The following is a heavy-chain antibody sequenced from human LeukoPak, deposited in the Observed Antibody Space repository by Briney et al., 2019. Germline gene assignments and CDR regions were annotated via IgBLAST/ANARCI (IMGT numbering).Heavy chain of an antibody. CDR2: IYYSGST. V-gene: IGHV4-59*01. J-gene: IGHJ4*02. D-gene: IGHD5-24*01. Sequence: SETLSLTCTVSGGSISSYYWSWIRQPPGKGLEWIGYIYYSGSTNYNPSLKSRVTISVDTSKNQFSLKLSTVTAADTAVYYCARVVGRDGSNCPQDWGQGTLVTVSS. CDR1: GGSISSYY. CDR3: ARVVGRDGSNCPQD.